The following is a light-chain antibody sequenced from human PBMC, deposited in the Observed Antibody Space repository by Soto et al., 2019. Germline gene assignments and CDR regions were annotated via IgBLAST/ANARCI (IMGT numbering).Light chain of an antibody. Sequence: EIVMTQSPATLAVSPGERATHSCRASQSVRINVAWYQQKPGQAPRLLIYGASSRATGIPDRFSGSGSGTDFTLTISSLEPEDFAVYYCQQRSNWPITFGQGTRLEIK. V-gene: IGKV3-11*01. CDR2: GAS. CDR3: QQRSNWPIT. J-gene: IGKJ5*01. CDR1: QSVRIN.